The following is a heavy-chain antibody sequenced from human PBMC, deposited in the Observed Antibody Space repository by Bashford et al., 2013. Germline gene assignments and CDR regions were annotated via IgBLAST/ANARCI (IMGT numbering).Heavy chain of an antibody. CDR3: ATLAYCGGDCQPNFDY. J-gene: IGHJ4*02. D-gene: IGHD2-21*02. CDR1: GGSFSTSY. CDR2: INQSGSS. Sequence: SETLSLTCTVSGGSFSTSYWTWIRQSSGKGLEWIGEINQSGSSNYNPSLKSRVTISLDTSKNQFSLKLSSVTAADTAVYYCATLAYCGGDCQPNFDYWGQGTLVTVSS. V-gene: IGHV4-34*01.